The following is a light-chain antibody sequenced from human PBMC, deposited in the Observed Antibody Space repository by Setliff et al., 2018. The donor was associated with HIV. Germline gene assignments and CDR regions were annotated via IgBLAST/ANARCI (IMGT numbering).Light chain of an antibody. V-gene: IGLV2-14*01. CDR2: EVT. Sequence: QSVLAQPASVSGSPGQSIAISCTGTSSDVGNYSYVSWYQQHPGKAPKLMIYEVTYRPSGVSNRFSGSKSGNTASLTISGLQAEDEADYYCSSYTTNTTFVFGTGTKVTVL. CDR3: SSYTTNTTFV. J-gene: IGLJ1*01. CDR1: SSDVGNYSY.